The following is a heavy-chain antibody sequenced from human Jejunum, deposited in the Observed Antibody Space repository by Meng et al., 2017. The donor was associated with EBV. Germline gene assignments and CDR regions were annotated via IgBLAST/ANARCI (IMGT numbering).Heavy chain of an antibody. CDR2: INTANGNP. CDR1: GYTFPDYA. J-gene: IGHJ4*02. Sequence: QVQLVQSGFKLTKPGASVRLSCKASGYTFPDYAIIWVRQAPGQGLEWMGWINTANGNPTYAQAFTGRFVLSLDTSVNTAFLQISDLKAEDSALYYCARYSGSYSLANWGQGTLVTVSS. V-gene: IGHV7-4-1*02. D-gene: IGHD3-10*01. CDR3: ARYSGSYSLAN.